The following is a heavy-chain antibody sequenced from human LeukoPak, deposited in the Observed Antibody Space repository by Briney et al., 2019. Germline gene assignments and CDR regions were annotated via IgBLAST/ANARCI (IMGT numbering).Heavy chain of an antibody. CDR3: ATGVVVVAANDY. V-gene: IGHV1-2*02. CDR2: INPNSGGT. Sequence: ASVKVSCKASGYTFTGYYMHWVRQAPGQGLEWMGWINPNSGGTNYAQKFRGRVTMTRDTSISTAYMELSRLRSDDTAVYYCATGVVVVAANDYWGQGTLVTVSS. J-gene: IGHJ4*02. CDR1: GYTFTGYY. D-gene: IGHD2-15*01.